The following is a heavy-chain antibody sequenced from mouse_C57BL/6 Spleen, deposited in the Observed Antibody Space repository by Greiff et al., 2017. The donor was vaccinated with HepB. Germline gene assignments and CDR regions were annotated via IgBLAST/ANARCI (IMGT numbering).Heavy chain of an antibody. V-gene: IGHV3-6*01. CDR1: GYSITSGYY. Sequence: ESGPGLVKPSQSLSLTCSVTGYSITSGYYWNWIRQFPGNKLEWMGYISYDGSNNYNPSLKNRISITRDTSKNQFFLKLNSVTTEDTATYYCARGYYYGSRGGLDYWGQGTLSQSPQ. J-gene: IGHJ2*01. D-gene: IGHD1-1*01. CDR3: ARGYYYGSRGGLDY. CDR2: ISYDGSN.